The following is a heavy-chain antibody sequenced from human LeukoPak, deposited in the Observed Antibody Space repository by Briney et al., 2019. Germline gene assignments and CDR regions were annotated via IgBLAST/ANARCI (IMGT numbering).Heavy chain of an antibody. CDR2: IIRNGVSA. Sequence: RGSLRLSCSASGFTFSSFSMRWVRQAPGGGLENVSHIIRNGVSAYYADSVKGRFTTSRDNSRKTLFLQRSSLRAEGTAVFYCVRGGYSSKWPHDNWGEGTLVTVSS. V-gene: IGHV3-64D*06. J-gene: IGHJ4*02. CDR3: VRGGYSSKWPHDN. D-gene: IGHD6-13*01. CDR1: GFTFSSFS.